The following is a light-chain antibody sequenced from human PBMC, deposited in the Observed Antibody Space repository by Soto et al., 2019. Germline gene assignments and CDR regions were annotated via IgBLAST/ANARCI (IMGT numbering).Light chain of an antibody. CDR2: GNS. CDR1: SSNIGAGYD. J-gene: IGLJ1*01. Sequence: QSVLTQPPSVSGAPGQRVTISCTGSSSNIGAGYDVHWYQQLPGTAPKLLIYGNSNRPSGVPDRFSGPKSGTSASLAITGLQAEDEADYYCQSYDSSLSGSSVFGTGTKVTVL. CDR3: QSYDSSLSGSSV. V-gene: IGLV1-40*01.